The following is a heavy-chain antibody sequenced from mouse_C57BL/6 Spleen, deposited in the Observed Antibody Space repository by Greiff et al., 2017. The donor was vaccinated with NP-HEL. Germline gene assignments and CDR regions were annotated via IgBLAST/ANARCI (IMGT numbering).Heavy chain of an antibody. CDR3: ARSGSSYDYFDY. CDR1: GYTFTSYW. CDR2: IDPSDSET. Sequence: VQLQQPGAELVRPGSSVKLSCKASGYTFTSYWMHWVKQRPIQGLEWIGNIDPSDSETHYNQKFKDKATLTVDKSSSTAYMQLSSLTSDDSAVYYCARSGSSYDYFDYWGQGTTLPVSS. V-gene: IGHV1-52*01. D-gene: IGHD1-1*01. J-gene: IGHJ2*01.